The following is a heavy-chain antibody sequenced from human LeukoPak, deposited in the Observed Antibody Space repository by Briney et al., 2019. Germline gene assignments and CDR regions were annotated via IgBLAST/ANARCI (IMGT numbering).Heavy chain of an antibody. CDR2: INHSGST. J-gene: IGHJ4*02. V-gene: IGHV4-34*01. CDR1: GGSFSGYY. Sequence: SETLSLTCAVYGGSFSGYYWSWIRQPPGKGLEWIGEINHSGSTNYNPSLKSRVTISVDTSKNQFSLKLSSVTAADTAVYYCASSSGIVVVPFDYWGQGTLVTVSS. CDR3: ASSSGIVVVPFDY. D-gene: IGHD3-22*01.